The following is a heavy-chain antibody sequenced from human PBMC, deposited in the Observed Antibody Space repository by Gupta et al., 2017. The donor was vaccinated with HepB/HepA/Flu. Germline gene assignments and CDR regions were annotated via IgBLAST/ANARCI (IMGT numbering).Heavy chain of an antibody. CDR2: IYPSDSDT. Sequence: EVQLVQSGPEVKEPGESLEISCKGSGYTFTGYWIGWVRQMPGKGLEWMGIIYPSDSDTRYSPSFQGQVTISADRSINTAYLRWGSLKASDTAMYYCARQGPDMGSSYYFDYWGQGTLVTVSP. V-gene: IGHV5-51*01. CDR1: GYTFTGYW. CDR3: ARQGPDMGSSYYFDY. D-gene: IGHD5-18*01. J-gene: IGHJ4*02.